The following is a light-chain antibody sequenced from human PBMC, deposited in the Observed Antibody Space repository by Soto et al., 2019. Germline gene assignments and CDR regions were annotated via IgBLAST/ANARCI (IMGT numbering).Light chain of an antibody. CDR2: DAS. V-gene: IGKV1-5*01. CDR3: QHYNSDPWT. J-gene: IGKJ1*01. CDR1: QTIRRW. Sequence: DIEMTQSPSTLSASVGDRLTITCRASQTIRRWLAWYQQRPGKAPKVLIYDASPLESGVPARFSGSGSETEFTPTISSLQPEDSATYYCQHYNSDPWTFGQGTKVEIK.